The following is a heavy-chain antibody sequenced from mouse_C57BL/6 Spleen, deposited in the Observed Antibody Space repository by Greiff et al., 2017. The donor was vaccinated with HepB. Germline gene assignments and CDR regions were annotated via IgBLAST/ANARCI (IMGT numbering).Heavy chain of an antibody. D-gene: IGHD2-3*01. CDR1: GYTFTDYE. CDR3: TRVGWLPGAY. J-gene: IGHJ3*01. CDR2: IDPETGGT. Sequence: SGAELVRPGASVTLSCKASGYTFTDYEMHWVKQTPVHGLEWIGAIDPETGGTAYNQKFKGKAILTADKSSSTAYMELRSLTSEDSAVYYCTRVGWLPGAYWGQGTLVTVSA. V-gene: IGHV1-15*01.